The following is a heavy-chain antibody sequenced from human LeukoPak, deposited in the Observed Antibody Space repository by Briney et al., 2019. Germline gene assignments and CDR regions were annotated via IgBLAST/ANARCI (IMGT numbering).Heavy chain of an antibody. CDR3: ARGDYSSGWYDY. J-gene: IGHJ4*02. D-gene: IGHD6-19*01. CDR2: ISSSSSFI. V-gene: IGHV3-21*01. CDR1: GFTVSSNY. Sequence: PGGSLRLSCAASGFTVSSNYMSWVRQAPGEGLEWVSSISSSSSFIYYADSVKGRFTISRDNAKNSLYLQMNSLRAEDTAVYYCARGDYSSGWYDYWGQGTLVTVSS.